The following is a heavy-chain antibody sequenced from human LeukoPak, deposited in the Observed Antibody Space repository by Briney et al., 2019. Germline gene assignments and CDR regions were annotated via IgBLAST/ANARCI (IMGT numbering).Heavy chain of an antibody. D-gene: IGHD2-15*01. CDR3: ARAEFQYCSGGSCYSGGYFQH. CDR2: ISSSNYYI. Sequence: GGSLRLSCAASGFTFSSYWMSWVRQAPGKGLEWVSSISSSNYYIYYADSVKGRFTISRDNAKNSLYLQMNSLRAEDTAVYYCARAEFQYCSGGSCYSGGYFQHWGQGTLVTVPS. CDR1: GFTFSSYW. V-gene: IGHV3-21*04. J-gene: IGHJ1*01.